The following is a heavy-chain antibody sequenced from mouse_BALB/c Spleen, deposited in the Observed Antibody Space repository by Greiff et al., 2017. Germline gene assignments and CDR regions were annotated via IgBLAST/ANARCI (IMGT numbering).Heavy chain of an antibody. V-gene: IGHV5-6-5*01. J-gene: IGHJ2*01. CDR2: ISSGGST. CDR1: GFTFSSYA. CDR3: ARGDPDY. Sequence: EVHLVESGGGLVKPGGSLKLSCAASGFTFSSYAMSWVRQTPEKRLEWVASISSGGSTYYPDSVKGRFTISRDNARNILYLQMSSLRSEDTAMYYCARGDPDYWGQGTTLTVSS.